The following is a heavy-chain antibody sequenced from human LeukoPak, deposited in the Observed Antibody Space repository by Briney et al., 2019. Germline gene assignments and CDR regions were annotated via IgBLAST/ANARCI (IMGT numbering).Heavy chain of an antibody. Sequence: ASVKVSCKASGYTFTSYGISWVRQAPGQGLEWMGWISAYNGNTNYAQKLQGRVTMTTDTSTSTAYMEPWSLRSDDTAVYYCARFRRGQQLVLYFQHWGQGTLVTVSS. CDR1: GYTFTSYG. CDR2: ISAYNGNT. CDR3: ARFRRGQQLVLYFQH. V-gene: IGHV1-18*01. D-gene: IGHD6-13*01. J-gene: IGHJ1*01.